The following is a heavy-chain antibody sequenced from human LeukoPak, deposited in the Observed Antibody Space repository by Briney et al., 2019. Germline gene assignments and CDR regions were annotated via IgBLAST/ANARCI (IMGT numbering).Heavy chain of an antibody. J-gene: IGHJ4*02. CDR2: ISYSGNT. Sequence: SETLSLTCTVSGDSISRSYWICIRQPPGKGLEWIGYISYSGNTNYNPSLKSRVTISIDTSKNQFSLKLSSVTAADTAVYYCARDIRSTFDYWGQGTLVTVSS. CDR1: GDSISRSY. CDR3: ARDIRSTFDY. D-gene: IGHD2/OR15-2a*01. V-gene: IGHV4-59*01.